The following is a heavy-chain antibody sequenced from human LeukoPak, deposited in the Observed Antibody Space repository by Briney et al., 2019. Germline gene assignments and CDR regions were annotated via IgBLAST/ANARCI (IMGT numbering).Heavy chain of an antibody. D-gene: IGHD6-13*01. J-gene: IGHJ6*03. V-gene: IGHV4-39*07. CDR1: GASISSTNNF. CDR3: ARGPPGYSSSWFSYYYYYYMDV. Sequence: SETLSLTCTVSGASISSTNNFWGWIRQTPGKGLEWIATIYYSVSTYYNPSLKSRLSISVDTSKNQFSLKLSSVTAADTALYYCARGPPGYSSSWFSYYYYYYMDVWGKGTTVTVSS. CDR2: IYYSVST.